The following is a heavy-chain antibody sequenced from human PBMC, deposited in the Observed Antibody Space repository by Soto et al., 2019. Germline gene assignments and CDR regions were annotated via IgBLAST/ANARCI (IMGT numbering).Heavy chain of an antibody. CDR1: GFTFSTYS. CDR3: ARVLDYYDSSGPQN. Sequence: EVQLVESGGGLVQPGGSLRLSCAASGFTFSTYSMNWVRQAPGKGLEWVSYISSSSNTKYYADSVRGRFTISRDNAKNSLYLQMNSLGDEDTAVYYCARVLDYYDSSGPQNWGQGTLVTVSS. V-gene: IGHV3-48*02. D-gene: IGHD3-22*01. CDR2: ISSSSNTK. J-gene: IGHJ4*02.